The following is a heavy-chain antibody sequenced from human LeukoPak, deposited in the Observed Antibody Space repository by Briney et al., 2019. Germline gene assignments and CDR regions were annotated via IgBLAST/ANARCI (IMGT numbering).Heavy chain of an antibody. CDR2: ISWNSGSI. D-gene: IGHD5-18*01. CDR3: AKGHTYGLGESYLDF. J-gene: IGHJ4*02. Sequence: SLRLSCEASGYTFDYYAMNWVRQAPGKGLEWVPAISWNSGSIGYADSVKGQFTISRDNGKNSLYLQMNSLRTEDTALYYCAKGHTYGLGESYLDFWGQGTLVSVSS. CDR1: GYTFDYYA. V-gene: IGHV3-9*01.